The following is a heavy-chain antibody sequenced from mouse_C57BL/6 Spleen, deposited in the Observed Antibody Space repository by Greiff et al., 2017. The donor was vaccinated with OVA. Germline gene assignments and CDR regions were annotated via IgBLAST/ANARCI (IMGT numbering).Heavy chain of an antibody. V-gene: IGHV1-64*01. CDR1: GYTFTSYW. CDR3: AGPTAQATGGFAY. Sequence: QVQLQQPGAELVKPGASVKLSCKASGYTFTSYWMHWVKQRPGQGLEWIGMIHPNSGSTNYNEKFKSKATLTVDKSSSTAYMQLSSLTSEDSAVYYCAGPTAQATGGFAYWGQGTLVTVSA. D-gene: IGHD3-2*02. J-gene: IGHJ3*01. CDR2: IHPNSGST.